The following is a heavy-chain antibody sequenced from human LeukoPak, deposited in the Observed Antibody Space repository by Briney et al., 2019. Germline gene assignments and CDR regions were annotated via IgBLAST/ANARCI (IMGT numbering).Heavy chain of an antibody. CDR1: GGSISSYY. D-gene: IGHD6-13*01. V-gene: IGHV4-59*01. Sequence: SETLSLTCTVSGGSISSYYWSWIRQPPGKGLEWLGYIYYSGSTNYNPSLKSRVTISVDTSKNQFSLKLSSVTAADTAVYYCARSPLYSSSWFWFDPWGQGTLVTVSS. J-gene: IGHJ5*02. CDR2: IYYSGST. CDR3: ARSPLYSSSWFWFDP.